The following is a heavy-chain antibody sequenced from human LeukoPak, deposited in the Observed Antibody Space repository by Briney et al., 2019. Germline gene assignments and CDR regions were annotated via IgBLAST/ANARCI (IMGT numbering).Heavy chain of an antibody. CDR2: FDPEDGET. CDR3: ATDFTKEAYYFDY. Sequence: ASVKVSCKASGYTFTSYYMHWVRQAPGKGLEWMGGFDPEDGETIYAQKFQGRVTMTEDTSTDTAYMELSSLRSEDTAVYYCATDFTKEAYYFDYWGQGTLVTVSS. CDR1: GYTFTSYY. J-gene: IGHJ4*02. V-gene: IGHV1-24*01. D-gene: IGHD3-3*01.